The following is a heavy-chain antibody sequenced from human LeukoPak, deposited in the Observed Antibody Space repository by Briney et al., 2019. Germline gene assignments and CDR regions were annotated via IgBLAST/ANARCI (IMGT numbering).Heavy chain of an antibody. CDR3: ARDTYYYDSSGYFRFDY. CDR1: GDSIRSTSYN. V-gene: IGHV4-39*07. Sequence: SETLSLNCTVSGDSIRSTSYNWGWIRQPPGKGLEWIGSIHYTGTTFYNPSLKSRVTISIDTSKNQFSLKLSSVTAADTAAYYCARDTYYYDSSGYFRFDYWGQGTLVTVSS. J-gene: IGHJ4*02. CDR2: IHYTGTT. D-gene: IGHD3-22*01.